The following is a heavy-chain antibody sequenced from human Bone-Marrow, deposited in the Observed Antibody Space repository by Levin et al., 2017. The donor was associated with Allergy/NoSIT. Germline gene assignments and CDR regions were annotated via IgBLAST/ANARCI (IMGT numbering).Heavy chain of an antibody. CDR3: ARDRGWSTPDP. CDR1: GFTFSSYW. V-gene: IGHV3-74*01. CDR2: INKEGNLT. Sequence: GESLKISCAASGFTFSSYWMHWVRQAPGKGLVWVSRINKEGNLTNYADSVKGRFTISRDNAKNTLYLQMNSLRDEDTAEYYCARDRGWSTPDPWGQGTLVTVSS. D-gene: IGHD2-15*01. J-gene: IGHJ5*02.